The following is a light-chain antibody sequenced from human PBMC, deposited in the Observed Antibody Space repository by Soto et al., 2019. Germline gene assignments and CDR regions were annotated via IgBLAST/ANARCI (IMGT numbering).Light chain of an antibody. CDR1: QSVTNS. Sequence: LAQSPGPLSLSPGDRATPSCRASQSVTNSFLAWYQQKPGQAPRLLIYGASRRATGIPGRFSGSGSGTECTLTISSMQSEEAAVYYCQKYNNWPLPVGGGTEGAIK. CDR3: QKYNNWPLP. V-gene: IGKV3D-15*01. J-gene: IGKJ4*01. CDR2: GAS.